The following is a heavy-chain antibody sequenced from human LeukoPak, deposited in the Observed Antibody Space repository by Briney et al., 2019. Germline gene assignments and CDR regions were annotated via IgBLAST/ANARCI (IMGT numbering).Heavy chain of an antibody. V-gene: IGHV1-69*13. CDR1: GGTFSSYA. Sequence: SVKVSCKASGGTFSSYAISWVRQAPGQGLEWMGGIIPIFGTANYAQKFQGRVTITADESTSTAYMELSSLRSEDTAVYYCARDKKYSSGWYDYFDYWGQGTLVTVSS. D-gene: IGHD6-19*01. J-gene: IGHJ4*02. CDR2: IIPIFGTA. CDR3: ARDKKYSSGWYDYFDY.